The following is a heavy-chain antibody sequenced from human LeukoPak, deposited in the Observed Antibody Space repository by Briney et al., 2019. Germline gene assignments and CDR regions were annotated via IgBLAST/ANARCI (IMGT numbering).Heavy chain of an antibody. Sequence: SETLSLTCTVSGGSISSGSYYWGWVRQTAGKGREWIGRIYTNESTKYNPSLESRVTISLDTSKHQFSLKLSSVTAADTAVYYCASARPLADFWSGYHDAFDIWGQGTMVTVSS. V-gene: IGHV4-61*02. D-gene: IGHD3-3*01. CDR3: ASARPLADFWSGYHDAFDI. CDR2: IYTNEST. CDR1: GGSISSGSYY. J-gene: IGHJ3*02.